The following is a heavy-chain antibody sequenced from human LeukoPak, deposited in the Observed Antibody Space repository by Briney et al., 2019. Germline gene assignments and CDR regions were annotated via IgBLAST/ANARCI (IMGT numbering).Heavy chain of an antibody. D-gene: IGHD1-26*01. Sequence: GGSLRLSCAASGFTFTDSFMTWIRQAPGKGLEWVSSISSGGRTIYYADFVKGRFTISRDNAKSSLDLQMNNLRVEDTAVYYCARDTPLGELPGVSDYWGQGTLVTVSS. CDR2: ISSGGRTI. V-gene: IGHV3-11*04. CDR3: ARDTPLGELPGVSDY. J-gene: IGHJ4*02. CDR1: GFTFTDSF.